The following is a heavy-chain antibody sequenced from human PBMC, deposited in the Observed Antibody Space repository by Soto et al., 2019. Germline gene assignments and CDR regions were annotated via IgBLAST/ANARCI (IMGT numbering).Heavy chain of an antibody. Sequence: PGGSLRLSCAASGFTFSNAWMSWVRQAPGKGLEWVGRIKSKTDGGTTDYAAPVKGRFTISRDDSKNALYLQMNSLKTEDTAVYYCTTEGSSWNYYYYGMDVWGQGTTVTVSS. J-gene: IGHJ6*02. CDR2: IKSKTDGGTT. D-gene: IGHD6-13*01. CDR1: GFTFSNAW. CDR3: TTEGSSWNYYYYGMDV. V-gene: IGHV3-15*01.